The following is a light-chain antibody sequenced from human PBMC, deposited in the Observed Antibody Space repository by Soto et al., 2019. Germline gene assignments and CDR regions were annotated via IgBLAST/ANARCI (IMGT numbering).Light chain of an antibody. CDR3: CSYAVSGTYV. V-gene: IGLV2-23*01. J-gene: IGLJ1*01. Sequence: QSALTQPASVSGSPGQSITISCTGTSSDVGSYNLVSWYQHHPGKAPKLMIYEGSRRPSGVSNRFSGSKSGNTASLTISGLQAEDEADYYCCSYAVSGTYVFGTGTKVTVL. CDR1: SSDVGSYNL. CDR2: EGS.